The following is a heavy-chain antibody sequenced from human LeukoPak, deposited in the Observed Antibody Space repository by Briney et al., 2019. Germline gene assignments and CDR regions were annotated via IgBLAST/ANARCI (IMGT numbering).Heavy chain of an antibody. Sequence: SETLSLTCTVSGGSISSSSYYWGWIRQPPGKGLEWIGSIYYSGSTYYNPSIKSRGTISVDTSKSQFSLKMSSVTAADTAVYYCARQTYDSSGSPYFDYWGQGTLVTVSS. CDR1: GGSISSSSYY. CDR3: ARQTYDSSGSPYFDY. J-gene: IGHJ4*02. CDR2: IYYSGST. V-gene: IGHV4-39*01. D-gene: IGHD3-22*01.